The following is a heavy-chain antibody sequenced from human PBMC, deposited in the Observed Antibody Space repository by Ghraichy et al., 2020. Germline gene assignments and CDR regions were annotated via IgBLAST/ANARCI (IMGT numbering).Heavy chain of an antibody. V-gene: IGHV5-51*01. D-gene: IGHD1-1*01. Sequence: KGLEWMGIIYPGDSDTRYSPSFQGQVTISADKSISTAYLHWSSLKASDTAMYYCARLRQQYIDYWGQGTLVT. J-gene: IGHJ4*02. CDR3: ARLRQQYIDY. CDR2: IYPGDSDT.